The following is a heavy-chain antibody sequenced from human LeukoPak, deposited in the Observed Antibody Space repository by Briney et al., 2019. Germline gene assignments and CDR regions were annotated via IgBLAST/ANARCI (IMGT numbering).Heavy chain of an antibody. V-gene: IGHV4-61*02. CDR3: ARVAPYYYDSSGYHDAFDI. CDR2: IYTSGST. CDR1: CGSISSGSYY. D-gene: IGHD3-22*01. Sequence: RPSQTLSLTCTVSCGSISSGSYYWSWIRQPAGKGLQRIGRIYTSGSTNYNPSLKSRATISVDTSKNQFSLKLSSVNAADTAVYYCARVAPYYYDSSGYHDAFDIWGQGTMVTVSS. J-gene: IGHJ3*02.